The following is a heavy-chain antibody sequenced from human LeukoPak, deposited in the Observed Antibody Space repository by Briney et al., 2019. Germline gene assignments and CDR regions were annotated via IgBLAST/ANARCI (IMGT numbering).Heavy chain of an antibody. CDR3: ARFLYDDRGGDCDY. Sequence: GGSLRLSCAASGFTFSSYSMNWVRQAPGKGLEWLSYISYNSGTISYADSVKGRFTVSRDDAANSLYLQMTSLRVEDTAVYYCARFLYDDRGGDCDYWGQGTLVTVSS. D-gene: IGHD3-10*01. CDR2: ISYNSGTI. V-gene: IGHV3-48*04. CDR1: GFTFSSYS. J-gene: IGHJ4*02.